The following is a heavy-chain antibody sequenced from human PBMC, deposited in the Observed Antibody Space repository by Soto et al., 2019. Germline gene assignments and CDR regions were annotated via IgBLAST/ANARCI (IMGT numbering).Heavy chain of an antibody. D-gene: IGHD6-19*01. Sequence: PGGSLRLSCAASGFTFSSYGMHWVRQAPGKVLEWVAVISYDGSNKYYADSVKGRFTISRDNSKNTLYLQMNSLRAEDTAVYYCAKPYSSGWYTIWYFDLWGRGTLVTVSS. J-gene: IGHJ2*01. V-gene: IGHV3-30*18. CDR3: AKPYSSGWYTIWYFDL. CDR1: GFTFSSYG. CDR2: ISYDGSNK.